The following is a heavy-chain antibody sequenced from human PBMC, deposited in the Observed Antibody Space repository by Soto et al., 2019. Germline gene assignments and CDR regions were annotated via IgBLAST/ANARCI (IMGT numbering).Heavy chain of an antibody. CDR1: GYSFTSYL. Sequence: PGESLQIYCKGSGYSFTSYLICWVRQMPVKGLEWTGIIYPGDSDTRYSPSFQGKVTISADKSISTAYLQWSSLKASDTAMYYCPKHKWKSSSPNYYYGMDVWGQRTTVTVCS. D-gene: IGHD6-6*01. V-gene: IGHV5-51*01. J-gene: IGHJ6*01. CDR3: PKHKWKSSSPNYYYGMDV. CDR2: IYPGDSDT.